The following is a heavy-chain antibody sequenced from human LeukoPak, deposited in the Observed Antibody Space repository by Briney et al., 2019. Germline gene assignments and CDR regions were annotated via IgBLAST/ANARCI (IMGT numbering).Heavy chain of an antibody. CDR3: AYSPLAAGGMDV. CDR2: ISWNSGSI. D-gene: IGHD6-13*01. Sequence: PGGSLRLSCAASGFTFDDYAMHWVRQAPGKGLEWVSGISWNSGSIGYADSVKGRFTISRDNAKNSLYLQMNSLRAEDTALYYCAYSPLAAGGMDVWGQGTTVTVSS. CDR1: GFTFDDYA. V-gene: IGHV3-9*01. J-gene: IGHJ6*02.